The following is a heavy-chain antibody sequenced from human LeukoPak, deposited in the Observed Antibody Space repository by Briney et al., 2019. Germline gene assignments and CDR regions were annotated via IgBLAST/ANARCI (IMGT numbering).Heavy chain of an antibody. CDR1: GYTFNNYG. D-gene: IGHD2-2*02. CDR2: ISPYNGNT. V-gene: IGHV1-18*01. J-gene: IGHJ5*02. Sequence: ASVKVSCKSSGYTFNNYGISWLRQAPGLGLGWLGWISPYNGNTHYAQNLQGRVTLTTDTSTGTAYMELRSLRSDDTAIYYCARDQGVPAAIMWFDPWGQGTLVTVSS. CDR3: ARDQGVPAAIMWFDP.